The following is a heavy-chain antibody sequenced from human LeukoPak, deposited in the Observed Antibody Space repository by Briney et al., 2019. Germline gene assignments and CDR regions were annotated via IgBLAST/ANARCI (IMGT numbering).Heavy chain of an antibody. J-gene: IGHJ4*02. Sequence: GGSLRLSCAASGFTFSSYGMSWVRQAPGKGLEWVANIKQDGSEKYYVDSVKGRFTISRDNAKNSLYLQMNSLRAEDTALYYCAKERGYSGDPQDFDYWGQGTLVTVSS. D-gene: IGHD4-17*01. CDR1: GFTFSSYG. V-gene: IGHV3-7*03. CDR2: IKQDGSEK. CDR3: AKERGYSGDPQDFDY.